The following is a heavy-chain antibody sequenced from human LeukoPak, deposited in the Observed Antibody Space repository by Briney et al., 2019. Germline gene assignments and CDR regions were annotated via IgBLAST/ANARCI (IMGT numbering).Heavy chain of an antibody. J-gene: IGHJ6*03. CDR1: GYTFTSYG. D-gene: IGHD6-13*01. CDR2: ISAYNGNT. Sequence: ASVKVSCKASGYTFTSYGISWVRQAPGQGLEWMGWISAYNGNTNYAQKLQGRVTMTTDISTSTAYMELRSLRSDDTAVYYCARDHYEAAAGQTYYYMDVWGKGTTVTVSS. CDR3: ARDHYEAAAGQTYYYMDV. V-gene: IGHV1-18*01.